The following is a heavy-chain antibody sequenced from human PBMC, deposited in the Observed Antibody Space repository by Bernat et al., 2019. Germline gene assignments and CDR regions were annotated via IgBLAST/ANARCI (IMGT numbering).Heavy chain of an antibody. Sequence: QITLKESGPTLVKPTQTLTLTCTFSGFSLSTSGVGVGWIRQPPGKALEWLALIYWDDDKRYSPSLKSRLTITKDTSKNQVVLTMTNMDPVDTTTYYCAHRPDTAMVGISYFDYWGQGTLVTVSS. CDR2: IYWDDDK. CDR1: GFSLSTSGVG. J-gene: IGHJ4*02. D-gene: IGHD5-18*01. CDR3: AHRPDTAMVGISYFDY. V-gene: IGHV2-5*02.